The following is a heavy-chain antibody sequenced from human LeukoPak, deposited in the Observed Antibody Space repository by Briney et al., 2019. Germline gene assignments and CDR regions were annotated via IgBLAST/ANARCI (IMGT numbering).Heavy chain of an antibody. Sequence: PGGSLRLSCAASGFTFSSYGMHWVRQAPGKGLEWVAVIWYDGSNKYYAGSVKGRFTISRDNSKNTLYLQMNSLRAEDTAVYYCARERRYCSGGSCANWFDPWRQGTLVTVSS. J-gene: IGHJ5*02. CDR3: ARERRYCSGGSCANWFDP. CDR1: GFTFSSYG. D-gene: IGHD2-15*01. CDR2: IWYDGSNK. V-gene: IGHV3-33*01.